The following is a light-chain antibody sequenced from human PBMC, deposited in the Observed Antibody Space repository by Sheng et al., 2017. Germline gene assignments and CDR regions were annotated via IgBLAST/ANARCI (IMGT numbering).Light chain of an antibody. J-gene: IGKJ3*01. CDR2: DSS. CDR1: QSVSSY. CDR3: QQRSNWPLT. Sequence: EIVLTQSPATLSLSPGERATLSCRASQSVSSYVAWYQQKPGQAPRLLIYDSSNRATGTPARFSGSGSGTDFTLTISSLEPEDFAVYYCQQRSNWPLTFGPGTKVDIK. V-gene: IGKV3-11*01.